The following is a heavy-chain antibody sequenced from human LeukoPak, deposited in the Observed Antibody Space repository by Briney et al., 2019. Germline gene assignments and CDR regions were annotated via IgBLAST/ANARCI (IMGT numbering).Heavy chain of an antibody. D-gene: IGHD3-3*01. CDR1: GFTFSSYS. J-gene: IGHJ4*02. CDR2: ISSNSSYI. Sequence: GGSLRLSCAASGFTFSSYSMNWVRQAPGKGLEWVSSISSNSSYIYYADSVKGRFTISRDNAKNSLYLQMDSLRAEDTAVYYCASESDYDFWSGSDYWGQGTLVTVSS. V-gene: IGHV3-21*01. CDR3: ASESDYDFWSGSDY.